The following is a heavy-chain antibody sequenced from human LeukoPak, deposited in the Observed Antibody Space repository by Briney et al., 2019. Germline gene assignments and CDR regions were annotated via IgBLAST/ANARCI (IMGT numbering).Heavy chain of an antibody. Sequence: ASVKPSCKAARYRFTGSVINWLRQSPGQQVEGMSGISPKSGVTNSAKKFQVRVTITRDTSISTAYMELSSLRSDDTAVYYCAKDDIPHSSLGELTPWGVFDYWGQGALVTVSS. CDR2: ISPKSGVT. V-gene: IGHV1-2*02. J-gene: IGHJ4*02. D-gene: IGHD3-16*01. CDR3: AKDDIPHSSLGELTPWGVFDY. CDR1: RYRFTGSV.